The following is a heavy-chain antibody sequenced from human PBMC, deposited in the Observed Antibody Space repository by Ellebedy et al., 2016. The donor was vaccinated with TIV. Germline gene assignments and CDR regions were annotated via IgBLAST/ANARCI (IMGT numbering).Heavy chain of an antibody. CDR3: ARGDYDILTGSYWYFDL. V-gene: IGHV4-34*01. Sequence: SETLSLXXAVFGGSFTSNFWTWIRQPPGKGLEWIGEIHHSGSANYNPSLKSRVTISVDTSKSQFSLNLSSVTAADTAVYYCARGDYDILTGSYWYFDLWGRGTLVTVSS. CDR1: GGSFTSNF. CDR2: IHHSGSA. D-gene: IGHD3-9*01. J-gene: IGHJ2*01.